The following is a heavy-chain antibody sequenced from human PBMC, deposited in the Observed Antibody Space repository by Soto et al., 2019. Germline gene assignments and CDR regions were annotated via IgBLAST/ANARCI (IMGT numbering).Heavy chain of an antibody. CDR3: AREMVRGVGSDY. J-gene: IGHJ4*02. CDR2: ISGNGDST. CDR1: GFTFSSYS. D-gene: IGHD3-10*01. V-gene: IGHV3-23*01. Sequence: GGSLRLSCAASGFTFSSYSMSWVRQAPGKGLEWVSGISGNGDSTYYADSVKGRFTISRDNPKSTLYLQMNSLRAEVTAVYYCAREMVRGVGSDYWGQGTLVTVSS.